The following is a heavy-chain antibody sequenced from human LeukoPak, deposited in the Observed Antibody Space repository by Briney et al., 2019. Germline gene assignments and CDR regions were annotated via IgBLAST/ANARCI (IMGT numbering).Heavy chain of an antibody. Sequence: ASVKVSCKAPGYTFTSYGISWVRQAPGQGLEWMGWISAYNGNTDYAQMLQGRVTMTTDTSTSTAYMELSSLRSEDTAVYYCARGNLVAYYFDYWGQGTLVTVSS. J-gene: IGHJ4*02. D-gene: IGHD2-21*01. CDR3: ARGNLVAYYFDY. CDR1: GYTFTSYG. CDR2: ISAYNGNT. V-gene: IGHV1-18*01.